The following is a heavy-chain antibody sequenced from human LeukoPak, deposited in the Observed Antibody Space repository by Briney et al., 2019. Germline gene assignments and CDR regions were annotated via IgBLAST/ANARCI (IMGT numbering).Heavy chain of an antibody. J-gene: IGHJ4*02. CDR1: GFTFRDYY. V-gene: IGHV3-23*01. Sequence: PGGSLRLSCAASGFTFRDYYMSWIRQAPGKGLEWVSGIGGTGGNTDHADSVKGRFTISRDNSKDTLYLQMNSLRAEDTAIYYCAKASSPSSGCITYWGQGTLVTVSS. CDR3: AKASSPSSGCITY. CDR2: IGGTGGNT. D-gene: IGHD3-22*01.